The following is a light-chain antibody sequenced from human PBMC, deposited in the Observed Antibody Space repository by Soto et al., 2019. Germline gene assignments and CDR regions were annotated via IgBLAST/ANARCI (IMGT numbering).Light chain of an antibody. V-gene: IGKV3-15*01. CDR3: QQYSDWPPEYT. Sequence: EIVMTQSPATLSVSPGEGATLSCRASQSVGSKLAWYQQKHGQAPRLLIFGVSTRANGVPARFSGSGSGTDFSLTISSLESEDFAVYYCQQYSDWPPEYTFGQGTKLEIK. CDR1: QSVGSK. J-gene: IGKJ2*01. CDR2: GVS.